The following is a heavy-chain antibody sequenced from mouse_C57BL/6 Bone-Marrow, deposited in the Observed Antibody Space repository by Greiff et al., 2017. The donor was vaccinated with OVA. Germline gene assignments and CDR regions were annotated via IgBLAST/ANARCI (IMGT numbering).Heavy chain of an antibody. D-gene: IGHD1-1*01. Sequence: EVKLVESGGGLVQPGGSLKLSCAASGFTFSDYYMYWVRQTPEKRLEWVAYISNGGGSTYYPDTVKGRFTISRDNAKNTLYLQMSRLKSEDTALYYCALREDAMDYWGQGTSVTVSS. CDR3: ALREDAMDY. CDR1: GFTFSDYY. J-gene: IGHJ4*01. V-gene: IGHV5-12*01. CDR2: ISNGGGST.